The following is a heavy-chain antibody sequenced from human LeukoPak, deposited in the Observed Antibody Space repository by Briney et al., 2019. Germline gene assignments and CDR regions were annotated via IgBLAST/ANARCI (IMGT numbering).Heavy chain of an antibody. V-gene: IGHV1-69*06. Sequence: EASVKVSCKAPGGIFSSYAISWVRQAPGQGLEWMGRIIPIFGTANYAQKFQGKVTITADKSTSAAYMELSSLRSEDTAVYYCPRHGWGYCSSTSCYPFDYWGQGTLVTVSS. CDR3: PRHGWGYCSSTSCYPFDY. D-gene: IGHD2-2*01. J-gene: IGHJ4*02. CDR1: GGIFSSYA. CDR2: IIPIFGTA.